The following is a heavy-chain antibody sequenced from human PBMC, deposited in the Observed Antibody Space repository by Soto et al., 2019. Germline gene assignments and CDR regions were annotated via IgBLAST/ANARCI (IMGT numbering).Heavy chain of an antibody. Sequence: PGGSLRLSCAASGFTFSSYAMHWVRQAPGKGLEWVAVISYDGSNKYYADSVKGRFTISRDNSKNTLYLQMDSLRAEDTAVYYCARDHQAQSTAMVMNWRRGTLVTVSS. CDR1: GFTFSSYA. J-gene: IGHJ4*02. V-gene: IGHV3-30-3*01. CDR3: ARDHQAQSTAMVMN. D-gene: IGHD5-18*01. CDR2: ISYDGSNK.